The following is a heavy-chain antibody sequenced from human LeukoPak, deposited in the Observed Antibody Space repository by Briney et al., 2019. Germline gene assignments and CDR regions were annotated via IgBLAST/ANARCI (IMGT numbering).Heavy chain of an antibody. CDR2: INSGGGTT. CDR1: GFTFSSYW. Sequence: PGGSLRLSCAASGFTFSSYWMHWVRQAPGKGLVWVSRINSGGGTTTYADSVKGRFTISRDNAKSTLYLQMNSLRIEDTAVYYCAISRYSGTSLDYWGQGSLVTVPS. V-gene: IGHV3-74*01. D-gene: IGHD1-26*01. J-gene: IGHJ4*02. CDR3: AISRYSGTSLDY.